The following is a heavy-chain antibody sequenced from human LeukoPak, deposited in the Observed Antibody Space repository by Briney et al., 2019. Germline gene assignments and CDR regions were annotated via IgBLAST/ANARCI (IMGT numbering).Heavy chain of an antibody. J-gene: IGHJ4*02. CDR3: PRGELYDY. V-gene: IGHV3-21*01. D-gene: IGHD3-16*01. CDR2: ISSSSSYI. CDR1: GFTFSSYS. Sequence: GSLRLSCAASGFTFSSYSMNWVRQAPGKGLEWVSSISSSSSYIYYAGSVKGRFTISRDNAKNSLYLQMNSLRAEDTAVYYCPRGELYDYWGQGTLVTVSS.